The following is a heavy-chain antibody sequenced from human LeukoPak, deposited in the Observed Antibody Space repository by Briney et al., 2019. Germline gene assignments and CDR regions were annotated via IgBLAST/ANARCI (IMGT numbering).Heavy chain of an antibody. Sequence: GGSLRLSCAASGFTFSNYAMHWVRQAPGKGLEWVAVISYDGSNKYYADSVKGRFTISRDNSKNTLYLQMNSLRAEDTAVYYCARDSPSGYSYGWEFDYWGQGTLVTVSS. J-gene: IGHJ4*02. D-gene: IGHD5-18*01. V-gene: IGHV3-30-3*01. CDR3: ARDSPSGYSYGWEFDY. CDR1: GFTFSNYA. CDR2: ISYDGSNK.